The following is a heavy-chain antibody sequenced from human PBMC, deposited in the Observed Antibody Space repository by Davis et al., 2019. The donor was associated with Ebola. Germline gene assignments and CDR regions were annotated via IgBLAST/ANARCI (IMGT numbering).Heavy chain of an antibody. CDR1: GFTFSSYS. V-gene: IGHV3-21*01. D-gene: IGHD2-21*01. Sequence: GGSLRLSCAASGFTFSSYSMNWVRQAPGKGLEWVSSISSSSSYIYYADSVKGRFTISRDNAKNSLYLQMNSLRAEDTAVYYCARELTYCGGDCYLVYYYYGMDVWGQGTTVTVSS. CDR3: ARELTYCGGDCYLVYYYYGMDV. J-gene: IGHJ6*02. CDR2: ISSSSSYI.